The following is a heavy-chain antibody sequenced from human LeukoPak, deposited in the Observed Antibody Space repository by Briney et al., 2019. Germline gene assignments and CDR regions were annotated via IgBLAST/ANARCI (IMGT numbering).Heavy chain of an antibody. J-gene: IGHJ4*02. D-gene: IGHD1-1*01. CDR2: VYPGDSDT. Sequence: GESLKISCKGSGYSFTSYWIGWVRQMPGKGLEWMGIVYPGDSDTRYSPSFQGQVTISADKSISTAYLQWSSLKASDTAMYYCATNNWNDVWSPDYWGQGTLVTVSS. CDR3: ATNNWNDVWSPDY. V-gene: IGHV5-51*01. CDR1: GYSFTSYW.